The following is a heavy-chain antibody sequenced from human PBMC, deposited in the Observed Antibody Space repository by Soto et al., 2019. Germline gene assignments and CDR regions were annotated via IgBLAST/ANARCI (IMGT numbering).Heavy chain of an antibody. CDR3: ARADRKEYTADRTYYYDGMDV. CDR2: IIPIFGTA. D-gene: IGHD5-18*01. J-gene: IGHJ6*02. Sequence: QVQLVQSGAEVKKPGSSVKVSCKASGGTFSSYVISWVRQAPGQGLEWMGVIIPIFGTANYALKFQGRVTITADDSTSTAYEELSSRRSENTAVYYCARADRKEYTADRTYYYDGMDVWGHGTTVTDSS. V-gene: IGHV1-69*12. CDR1: GGTFSSYV.